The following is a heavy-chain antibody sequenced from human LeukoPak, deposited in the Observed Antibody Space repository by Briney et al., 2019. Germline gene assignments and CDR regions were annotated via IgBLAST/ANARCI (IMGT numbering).Heavy chain of an antibody. D-gene: IGHD7-27*01. CDR2: ISGSGGST. Sequence: GGSLRLSCAASGFTFSSYAMSWVRQAPGKGLEWVSTISGSGGSTYYTDSVKGRFTISRDNSKNTLYLQMNSLRAEDTAVYYCAKDRWGVTGYDAFDIWGQGTMVTVSS. CDR3: AKDRWGVTGYDAFDI. V-gene: IGHV3-23*01. CDR1: GFTFSSYA. J-gene: IGHJ3*02.